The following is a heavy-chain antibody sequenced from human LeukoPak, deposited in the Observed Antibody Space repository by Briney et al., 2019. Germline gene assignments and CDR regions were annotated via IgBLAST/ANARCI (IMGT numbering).Heavy chain of an antibody. CDR1: GFTFSSYG. V-gene: IGHV3-30*18. Sequence: GGSLRLSCAVSGFTFSSYGMHWVRQAPGKGLEWVAVISYDGSNKYYADSVKGRFTISRDNSKNTLYLQMNSLRAEDTAVYYCAKETDCSGGSCSFYYYYYGMDVWGKGTTVTVSS. CDR3: AKETDCSGGSCSFYYYYYGMDV. D-gene: IGHD2-15*01. J-gene: IGHJ6*04. CDR2: ISYDGSNK.